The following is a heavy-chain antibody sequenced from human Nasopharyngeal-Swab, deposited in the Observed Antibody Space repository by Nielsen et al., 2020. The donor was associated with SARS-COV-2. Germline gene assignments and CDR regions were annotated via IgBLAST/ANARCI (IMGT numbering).Heavy chain of an antibody. CDR2: IRTKSNNYAT. D-gene: IGHD4-11*01. J-gene: IGHJ4*02. CDR3: SCPPHDYSVHFDF. CDR1: GFTFSGSA. Sequence: GGSLRLSCAASGFTFSGSALYWVRQTSGRGLEWIGSIRTKSNNYATEYAASVKGRFTISRDDSKNTAYLQMNSLGVEDTAVYFCSCPPHDYSVHFDFWGPGTLVTVSS. V-gene: IGHV3-73*01.